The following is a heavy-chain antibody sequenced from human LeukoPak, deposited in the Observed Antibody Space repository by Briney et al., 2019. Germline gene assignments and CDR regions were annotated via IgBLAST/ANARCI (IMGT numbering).Heavy chain of an antibody. D-gene: IGHD3-22*01. Sequence: ASVKVSCKASGYTFTSYGISWVRQAPGQGLEWMGWISAYNGNTNYAQKLQGRVTMTTDTSTSTAYMELRSLRSDDTAVYYCARVGSRGYYIPLVADVFDYWGQGTLVTVSS. CDR3: ARVGSRGYYIPLVADVFDY. CDR2: ISAYNGNT. V-gene: IGHV1-18*01. CDR1: GYTFTSYG. J-gene: IGHJ4*02.